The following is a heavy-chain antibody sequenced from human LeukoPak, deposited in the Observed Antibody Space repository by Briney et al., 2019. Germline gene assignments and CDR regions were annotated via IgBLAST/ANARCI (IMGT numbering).Heavy chain of an antibody. CDR2: ISGSGGST. CDR1: GFTFSSYA. V-gene: IGHV3-23*01. Sequence: GGSLRLSCAASGFTFSSYAMSWVRQAPGKGLEWVSAISGSGGSTYYADSVKGRFTISRDNSKNTLYLQMNSLRAEDTAVYYCAKSIEVYYDILTGQFDYWGQGTLVTVSS. J-gene: IGHJ4*02. CDR3: AKSIEVYYDILTGQFDY. D-gene: IGHD3-9*01.